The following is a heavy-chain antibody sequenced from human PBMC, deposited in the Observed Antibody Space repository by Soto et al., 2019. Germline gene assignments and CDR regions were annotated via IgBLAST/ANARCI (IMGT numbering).Heavy chain of an antibody. CDR1: GFTFSAYA. Sequence: GGSLRLSCAASGFTFSAYAMHWVRQAPGKGLEWLAVISYDGSTKFYADTVKGRFTISRGNSKSTLYLQMNSLRAEDTGIYYFARDGGACSRSGCYNEIQPDWFGPWGQGALVTVSS. CDR3: ARDGGACSRSGCYNEIQPDWFGP. CDR2: ISYDGSTK. V-gene: IGHV3-30-3*01. D-gene: IGHD2-2*02. J-gene: IGHJ5*02.